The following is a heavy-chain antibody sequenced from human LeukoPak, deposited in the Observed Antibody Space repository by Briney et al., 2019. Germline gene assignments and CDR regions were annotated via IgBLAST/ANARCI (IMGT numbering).Heavy chain of an antibody. CDR3: ARDPASYDFRSGYYPGFDY. V-gene: IGHV3-30-3*01. J-gene: IGHJ4*02. Sequence: GGSLRLSCAASGFTFSSYAMHWVRQAPGKGLEWVAVISYDGSNKYYADSVKGRFTISRDNSKNTLYLQMNSLRAEDTAVYYCARDPASYDFRSGYYPGFDYWGQGTLVTVSS. CDR1: GFTFSSYA. D-gene: IGHD3-3*01. CDR2: ISYDGSNK.